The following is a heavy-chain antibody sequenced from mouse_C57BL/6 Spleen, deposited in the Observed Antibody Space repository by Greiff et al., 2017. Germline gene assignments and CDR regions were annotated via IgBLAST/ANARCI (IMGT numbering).Heavy chain of an antibody. V-gene: IGHV1-7*01. CDR1: GYTFTSYW. Sequence: QVQLQQSGAELAKPGASVKLSCKASGYTFTSYWMHWVKQRPGQGLEWIGYINPSSGYTKYNQKFKDKVTLTADKSSSTSYMQLSSLTYEDSAVYYCARSGHYYAMDYWGQGTSVTVSS. CDR3: ARSGHYYAMDY. J-gene: IGHJ4*01. CDR2: INPSSGYT.